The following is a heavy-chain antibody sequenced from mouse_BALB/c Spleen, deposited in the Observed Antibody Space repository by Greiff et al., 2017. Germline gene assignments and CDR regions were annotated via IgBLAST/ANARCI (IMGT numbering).Heavy chain of an antibody. Sequence: EVQGVESGGGLVKPGGSLKLSCAASGFTFSSYTMSWVRQTPEKRLEWVATISSGGSYTYYPDSVKGRFTISRDNAKNTLYLQMSSLKSEDTAMYYCTRKGNAPYDYDDYAMDYWGQGTSVTVSS. CDR3: TRKGNAPYDYDDYAMDY. D-gene: IGHD2-4*01. J-gene: IGHJ4*01. CDR2: ISSGGSYT. CDR1: GFTFSSYT. V-gene: IGHV5-6-4*01.